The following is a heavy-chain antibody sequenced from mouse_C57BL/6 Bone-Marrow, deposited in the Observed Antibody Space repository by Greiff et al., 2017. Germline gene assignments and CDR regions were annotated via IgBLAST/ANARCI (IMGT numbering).Heavy chain of an antibody. CDR2: IYPRSGNT. J-gene: IGHJ2*01. CDR1: GYTFTSYG. D-gene: IGHD1-1*01. CDR3: ARSLYYYGFDY. Sequence: QVQLQQSGAELARPGASVKLSCKASGYTFTSYGIIWVKQRTGQGLEWIGEIYPRSGNTYYNEKFKGKATLTADKSSSTAYMELRSLTSEDSAVYFCARSLYYYGFDYWGQGTTLTVSS. V-gene: IGHV1-81*01.